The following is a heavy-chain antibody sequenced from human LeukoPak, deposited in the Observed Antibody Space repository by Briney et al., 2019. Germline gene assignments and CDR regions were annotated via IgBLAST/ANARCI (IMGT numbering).Heavy chain of an antibody. D-gene: IGHD3-10*01. V-gene: IGHV3-33*01. CDR2: IWYAGNNK. CDR1: GFTFSNYA. Sequence: GGSLRLSCAASGFTFSNYAMHWVRQAPGKGLEWVALIWYAGNNKYYTDSVKGRFTISRGNSKNTLNLQMNSLRAEDTAVYYCARESSGGTYSFDYWGQGTLVTVSS. J-gene: IGHJ4*02. CDR3: ARESSGGTYSFDY.